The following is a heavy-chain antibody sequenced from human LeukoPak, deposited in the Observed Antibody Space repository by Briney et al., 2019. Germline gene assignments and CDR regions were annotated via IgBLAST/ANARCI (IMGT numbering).Heavy chain of an antibody. Sequence: GASVKVSCKASGGSFSSYAISWVRQAPGQGLEWMGGNIPIFGTANYAQKFQGRVTITADESTSTAYMELSSLRSEDTAVYYCARGRSPVGSDGMDVWGQGTTVTVSS. CDR2: NIPIFGTA. CDR3: ARGRSPVGSDGMDV. V-gene: IGHV1-69*13. CDR1: GGSFSSYA. J-gene: IGHJ6*02. D-gene: IGHD1-26*01.